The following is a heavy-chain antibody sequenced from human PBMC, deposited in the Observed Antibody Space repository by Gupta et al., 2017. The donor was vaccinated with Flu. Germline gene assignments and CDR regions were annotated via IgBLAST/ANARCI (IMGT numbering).Heavy chain of an antibody. CDR2: ISFDGRHE. J-gene: IGHJ4*02. V-gene: IGHV3-33*01. Sequence: MHWVRQAPGKGLEWVALISFDGRHEDYADSGRGRFAISRDISKNMLYLQMNSLRVEDTAVYYCARCSLPGSPSTADYFDYWGRGTLVTVSS. CDR3: ARCSLPGSPSTADYFDY. D-gene: IGHD1-26*01.